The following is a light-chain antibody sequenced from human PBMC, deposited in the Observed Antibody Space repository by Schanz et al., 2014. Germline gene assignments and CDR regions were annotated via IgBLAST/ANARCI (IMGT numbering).Light chain of an antibody. CDR1: SSDIGGYNY. V-gene: IGLV2-8*01. Sequence: QSALTQPPSASGSPGQSVTISCTGTSSDIGGYNYVSWYQQHPGEAPKLMLYEVTKRPSGVPDRFSGSKSGTSASLAISGLRSEDEADYFCAAWDDSLSGWVFGGGTKLTVL. J-gene: IGLJ3*02. CDR3: AAWDDSLSGWV. CDR2: EVT.